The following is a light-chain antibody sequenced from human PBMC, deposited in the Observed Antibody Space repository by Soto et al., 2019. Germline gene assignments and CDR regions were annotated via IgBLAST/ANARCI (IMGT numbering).Light chain of an antibody. CDR3: QQYNSYSLT. J-gene: IGKJ4*01. CDR1: QSISSW. CDR2: KAS. V-gene: IGKV1-5*03. Sequence: IQMTQSPSTLSASVGDRVTITCRASQSISSWLAWYQQKPGKAPKLLIYKASSVERGVPSRFSGSGSGTAFTLTISSLQPDDCATYYCQQYNSYSLTFGGGTKVEIK.